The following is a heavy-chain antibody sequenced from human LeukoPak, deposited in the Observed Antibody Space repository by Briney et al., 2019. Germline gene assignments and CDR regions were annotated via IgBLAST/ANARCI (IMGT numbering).Heavy chain of an antibody. Sequence: CGASGVTFSGSAMDWVRQASGKGLEGGGRIRSKANSYTTAYAASGKGSFTITRDDSKNTAEEEMNSRKTEDTAEYYCTXIAAAGSFDYYYYMDVWGKGTTVTISS. CDR2: IRSKANSYTT. CDR3: TXIAAAGSFDYYYYMDV. J-gene: IGHJ6*03. CDR1: GVTFSGSA. V-gene: IGHV3-73*01. D-gene: IGHD6-13*01.